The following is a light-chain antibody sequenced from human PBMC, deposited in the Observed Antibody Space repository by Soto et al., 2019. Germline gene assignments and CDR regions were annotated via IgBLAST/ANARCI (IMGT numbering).Light chain of an antibody. J-gene: IGKJ1*01. Sequence: EIVLTQSPGTLSLSPGERATLSCRASQSLTNNYFAWYQQKPGRALRLLIDGASTRATGIPARSSGSGSGTDFTLTISRLEPEDVAVYYCQQYEAVVTFGQGTKVDIK. CDR1: QSLTNNY. CDR3: QQYEAVVT. CDR2: GAS. V-gene: IGKV3-20*01.